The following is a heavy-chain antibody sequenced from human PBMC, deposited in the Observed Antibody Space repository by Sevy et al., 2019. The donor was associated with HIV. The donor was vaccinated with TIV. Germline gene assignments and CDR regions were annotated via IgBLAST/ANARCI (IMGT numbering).Heavy chain of an antibody. D-gene: IGHD3-22*01. V-gene: IGHV1-18*01. J-gene: IGHJ4*02. Sequence: ASVKFSCKASGYIFTNYPICWVRQAPGQGLEWMGCIRTSNRETKYTQKLQGRAIMTTDTSTSTVYMDLRNLRSDDTVVYYCARDSDGSGHCYLDYFDYWGQGTLVTVSS. CDR3: ARDSDGSGHCYLDYFDY. CDR2: IRTSNRET. CDR1: GYIFTNYP.